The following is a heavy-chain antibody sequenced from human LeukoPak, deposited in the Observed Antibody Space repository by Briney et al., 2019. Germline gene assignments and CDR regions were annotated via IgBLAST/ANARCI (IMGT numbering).Heavy chain of an antibody. J-gene: IGHJ5*02. Sequence: SQTLSLTCAISGDSVSSNSAAWTWIRQSPSRGLEWLGRTYYRSKWYYDYAVSVKSRITINPDTSMNQFSLQLNSVTPEDTAVYYCARSKTCSGGTCYYLPNWFDPWGQGTLVTVSS. CDR3: ARSKTCSGGTCYYLPNWFDP. CDR1: GDSVSSNSAA. CDR2: TYYRSKWYY. D-gene: IGHD2-15*01. V-gene: IGHV6-1*01.